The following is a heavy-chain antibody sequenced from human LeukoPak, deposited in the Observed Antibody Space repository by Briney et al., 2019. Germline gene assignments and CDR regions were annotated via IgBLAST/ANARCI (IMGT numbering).Heavy chain of an antibody. D-gene: IGHD5-12*01. J-gene: IGHJ4*02. CDR3: ARTSHYVDIAATIPYGIYYFDY. V-gene: IGHV1-8*03. Sequence: ASVKVSCKASGYSFTNYDINWVRQATGQGLEWMGWMNPKSGDTGYSQKFQGRVFITRDTSINTAYMELSSLGSDDTAVYYCARTSHYVDIAATIPYGIYYFDYWGQGTLVTVSS. CDR1: GYSFTNYD. CDR2: MNPKSGDT.